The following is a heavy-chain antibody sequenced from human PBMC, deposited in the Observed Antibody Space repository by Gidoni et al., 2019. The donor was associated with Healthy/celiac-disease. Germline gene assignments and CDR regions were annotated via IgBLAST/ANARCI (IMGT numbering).Heavy chain of an antibody. CDR3: AREGAEWLPYYYYGMDV. Sequence: EVQLVESGGGLVKPGGSLRRSAAAYGFTFSSDSMNWVRQAPGKGLEWVASISSSSSYIDYADASKGRFTIPRDNAKNTLSLQMNSLRADDTAVYYCAREGAEWLPYYYYGMDVWGQGTTVTVSS. J-gene: IGHJ6*02. CDR2: ISSSSSYI. CDR1: GFTFSSDS. V-gene: IGHV3-21*01. D-gene: IGHD5-12*01.